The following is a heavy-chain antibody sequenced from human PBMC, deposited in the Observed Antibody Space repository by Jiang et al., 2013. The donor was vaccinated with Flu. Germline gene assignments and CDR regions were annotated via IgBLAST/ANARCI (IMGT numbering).Heavy chain of an antibody. Sequence: PGLVKPSQTLSLTCTVSGGSISSGGYYWSWIRQHPGKGLEWIGYIYYSGSTYYNPSLKSRVTISVDTSKNQFSLKLSSVTAADTAVYYCAREDDSSGYSLFDYWGQGTLVTVSS. V-gene: IGHV4-31*03. CDR1: GGSISSGGYY. D-gene: IGHD3-22*01. CDR3: AREDDSSGYSLFDY. CDR2: IYYSGST. J-gene: IGHJ4*02.